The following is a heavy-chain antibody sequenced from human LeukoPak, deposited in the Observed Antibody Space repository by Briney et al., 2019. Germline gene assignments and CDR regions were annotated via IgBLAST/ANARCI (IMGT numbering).Heavy chain of an antibody. D-gene: IGHD5-18*01. Sequence: PSETLSLTCTVSGASFSVYYGNWFRHPPGKGLEGIGYIYYSGNTNYNPSLKSRVTISVDTSKNQFSLKLSSVTAADTAVYYCARQQRGYTYGFDYWGQGTLVTVSS. CDR3: ARQQRGYTYGFDY. J-gene: IGHJ4*02. V-gene: IGHV4-59*01. CDR1: GASFSVYY. CDR2: IYYSGNT.